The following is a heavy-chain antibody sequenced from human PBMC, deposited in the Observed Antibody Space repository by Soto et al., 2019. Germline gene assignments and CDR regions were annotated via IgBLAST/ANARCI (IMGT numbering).Heavy chain of an antibody. D-gene: IGHD6-19*01. Sequence: QVQLVQSGAEVKKPGASVKVSCKASGYTFTGNYLHWVRRAPGQGLEWMGWINPRSGGTNYAQKFQGRVTMTRDTSINTAYMELSRLRFDDTAVYYCARRGLVTVAAYYLDYWGQGALVTVSS. J-gene: IGHJ4*02. CDR3: ARRGLVTVAAYYLDY. CDR2: INPRSGGT. CDR1: GYTFTGNY. V-gene: IGHV1-2*02.